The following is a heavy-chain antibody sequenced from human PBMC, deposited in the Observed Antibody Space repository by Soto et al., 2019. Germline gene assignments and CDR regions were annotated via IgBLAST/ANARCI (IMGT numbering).Heavy chain of an antibody. V-gene: IGHV3-66*01. Sequence: ESGGGLVQPGGSLRLSCAASGFTVSSKYMTWVRQAPGKGLEWVSLIQSGGTTDYADSVKGRFTISRDTSENTLHLQMDSLRVEDTAVYYCARDDDLCDGGRCSGIPLDVWGKGTKVTVSS. CDR3: ARDDDLCDGGRCSGIPLDV. CDR2: IQSGGTT. CDR1: GFTVSSKY. J-gene: IGHJ6*04. D-gene: IGHD2-15*01.